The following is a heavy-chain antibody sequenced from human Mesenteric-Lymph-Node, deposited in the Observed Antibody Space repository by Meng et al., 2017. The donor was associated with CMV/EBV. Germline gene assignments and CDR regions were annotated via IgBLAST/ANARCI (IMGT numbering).Heavy chain of an antibody. CDR2: INHSGST. Sequence: QGPLHQWGAGRLKPSETLSVTCAVYGGSFSGYYWNWIRQSPEKGLEWIGEINHSGSTTYNPSFTSRIIISVDTSTNQISLNMSSVTAADTAVYYCARGSSYDILTGYFDYWGQGALVTVSS. D-gene: IGHD3-9*01. CDR3: ARGSSYDILTGYFDY. CDR1: GGSFSGYY. V-gene: IGHV4-34*01. J-gene: IGHJ4*02.